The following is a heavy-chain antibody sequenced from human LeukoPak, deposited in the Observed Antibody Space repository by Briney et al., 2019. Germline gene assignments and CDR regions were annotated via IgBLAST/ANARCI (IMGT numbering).Heavy chain of an antibody. D-gene: IGHD6-19*01. CDR1: GFTFSSYA. CDR3: AKGGVAGTGYFDY. CDR2: VSGRGDST. Sequence: GGSLSLSCAASGFTFSSYAISWVRQAPGKGLEWVSAVSGRGDSTYYANSVKGRFTISRDNSKNTLYLQMNSLRAEDTAVYYCAKGGVAGTGYFDYWGQGTLVTVSS. J-gene: IGHJ4*02. V-gene: IGHV3-23*01.